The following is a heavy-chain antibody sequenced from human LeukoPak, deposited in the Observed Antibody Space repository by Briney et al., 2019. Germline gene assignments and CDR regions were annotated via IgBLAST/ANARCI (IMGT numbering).Heavy chain of an antibody. CDR3: ARCGTPNNYHYYGLDV. J-gene: IGHJ6*02. D-gene: IGHD5-24*01. Sequence: GGSLRLSCAASGVTVSSSSMRWVRQAPGKGLEWVSAAYSGGYTNYADSVKGRFTISRDNAKNSLYLQMTSLRAEDTAVYYCARCGTPNNYHYYGLDVWGQGTTVTVSS. V-gene: IGHV3-53*01. CDR2: AYSGGYT. CDR1: GVTVSSSS.